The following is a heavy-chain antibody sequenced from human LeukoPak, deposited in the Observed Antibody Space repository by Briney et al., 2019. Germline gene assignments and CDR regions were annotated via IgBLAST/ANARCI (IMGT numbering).Heavy chain of an antibody. CDR2: INSDGSST. D-gene: IGHD4-17*01. V-gene: IGHV3-74*01. CDR3: ARDKRNYGDFNY. CDR1: GFTFSSNW. J-gene: IGHJ4*02. Sequence: GGSLRLSCAASGFTFSSNWMHWVRQAPGTGLVWVSRINSDGSSTTYADSVKGRFTLSRDNAKNTLYLQMNSLRAEDTAVYYCARDKRNYGDFNYWGQGTLVTVSS.